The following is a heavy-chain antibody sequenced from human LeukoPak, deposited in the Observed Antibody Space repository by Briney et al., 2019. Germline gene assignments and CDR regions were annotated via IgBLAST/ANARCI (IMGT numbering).Heavy chain of an antibody. CDR1: GYTFTGYY. J-gene: IGHJ4*02. CDR2: LNPNSGGT. Sequence: ASVKVSCKASGYTFTGYYMHWVRQAPGQGLEWMGWLNPNSGGTNYAQKFQGRVTMTRDTSINTAYMELSRLTSDDTAVYYCARGHWFGQLLAPDYWGQGTLVTVSS. D-gene: IGHD3-10*01. V-gene: IGHV1-2*02. CDR3: ARGHWFGQLLAPDY.